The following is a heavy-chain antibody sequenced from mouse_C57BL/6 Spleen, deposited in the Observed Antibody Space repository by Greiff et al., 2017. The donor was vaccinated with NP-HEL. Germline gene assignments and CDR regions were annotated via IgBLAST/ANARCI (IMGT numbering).Heavy chain of an antibody. CDR1: GFTFSSYG. CDR2: ISSGGSYT. Sequence: EVQVVESGGDLVKPGGSLKLSCAASGFTFSSYGMSWVRQTPDKRLEWVATISSGGSYTYYPDSVKGRFTISRDNAKNTLYLQMSSLKSEDTAMYYCARHGGATVVARDAMDYWGQGTSVTVSS. D-gene: IGHD1-1*01. V-gene: IGHV5-6*01. CDR3: ARHGGATVVARDAMDY. J-gene: IGHJ4*01.